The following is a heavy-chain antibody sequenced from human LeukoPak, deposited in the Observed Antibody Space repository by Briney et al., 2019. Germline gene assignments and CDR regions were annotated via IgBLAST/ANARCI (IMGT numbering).Heavy chain of an antibody. CDR3: ARDRGSLSVADSRTSDL. CDR1: GYTFTNYG. Sequence: GASVKVSCKASGYTFTNYGISWVRQAPGQGLEWMGWISAYNGNTNYAQKFHDRVTLTTDTSTSTTYMDLGSLRSDDTAMYYCARDRGSLSVADSRTSDLWGQGTLVTVSS. CDR2: ISAYNGNT. J-gene: IGHJ5*02. D-gene: IGHD6-19*01. V-gene: IGHV1-18*01.